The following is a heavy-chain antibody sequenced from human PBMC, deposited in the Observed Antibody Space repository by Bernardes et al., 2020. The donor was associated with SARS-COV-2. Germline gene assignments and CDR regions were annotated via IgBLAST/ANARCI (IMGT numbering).Heavy chain of an antibody. Sequence: GSLRLSCKASGFSLSSYNMDWVRQAPGEGLEWVSYINRRSNTIYYADSVKGRFTISRDNAKGSLYLQMNGLRAEDTAIYYCVRDGGRAGEFDYWGRGTLVTVSS. CDR3: VRDGGRAGEFDY. CDR1: GFSLSSYN. D-gene: IGHD3-16*01. CDR2: INRRSNTI. J-gene: IGHJ4*02. V-gene: IGHV3-48*01.